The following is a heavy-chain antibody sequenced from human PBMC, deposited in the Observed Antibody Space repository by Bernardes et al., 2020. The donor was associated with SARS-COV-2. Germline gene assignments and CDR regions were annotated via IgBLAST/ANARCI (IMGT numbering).Heavy chain of an antibody. Sequence: SEPLSLTCNVSGGSVGNTNYYGGWVLQPPGKGLEWIGSAYHSGSTYYNPSLKSRVIISIDTSRSQFSLKVSSVTAADTAVYYCVREVTAGYYMDVWGKGTTVTVSS. CDR2: AYHSGST. V-gene: IGHV4-39*07. CDR3: VREVTAGYYMDV. D-gene: IGHD2-2*03. J-gene: IGHJ6*03. CDR1: GGSVGNTNYY.